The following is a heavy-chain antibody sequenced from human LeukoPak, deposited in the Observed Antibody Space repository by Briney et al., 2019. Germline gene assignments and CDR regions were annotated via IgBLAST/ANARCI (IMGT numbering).Heavy chain of an antibody. CDR1: GFTFSSYW. CDR2: INSDGSST. D-gene: IGHD1-26*01. J-gene: IGHJ5*02. V-gene: IGHV3-74*01. CDR3: VRGVGGDSRFDP. Sequence: PGGSLRLSCAASGFTFSSYWMHWVHQAPGKGLVWVSRINSDGSSTRYADSVKGRFTISRDNAKNTLYLQMNSLRAEDTAVYSCVRGVGGDSRFDPWGQGTLVTVSS.